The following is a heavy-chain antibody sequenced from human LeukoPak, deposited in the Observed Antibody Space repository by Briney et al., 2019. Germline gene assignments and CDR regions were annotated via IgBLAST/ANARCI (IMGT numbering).Heavy chain of an antibody. CDR3: ARDSDYYYYGMDV. CDR2: IYYSGST. Sequence: SQTLSLTCTVSGGSISSGGYYWSWIRQPPGKGLEWIGYIYYSGSTYYNPPLKSRVTISVDTSKNQFSLKLSSVTAADTAVYYCARDSDYYYYGMDVWGQGTTVTVSS. V-gene: IGHV4-30-4*01. D-gene: IGHD3-10*01. CDR1: GGSISSGGYY. J-gene: IGHJ6*02.